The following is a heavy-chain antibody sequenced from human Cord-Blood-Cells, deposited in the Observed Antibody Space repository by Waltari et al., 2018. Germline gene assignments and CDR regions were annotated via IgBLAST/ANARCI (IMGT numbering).Heavy chain of an antibody. CDR2: ISYDGSNK. CDR3: ARDGIAAAGFDY. J-gene: IGHJ4*02. D-gene: IGHD6-13*01. Sequence: SGFTFSSYAMHWVRQAPGKGLEWVAVISYDGSNKYYADSVKGRFTISRDNSKNTLYLQMNSLRAEDTAVYYCARDGIAAAGFDYWGQGTLVTVSS. V-gene: IGHV3-30*04. CDR1: GFTFSSYA.